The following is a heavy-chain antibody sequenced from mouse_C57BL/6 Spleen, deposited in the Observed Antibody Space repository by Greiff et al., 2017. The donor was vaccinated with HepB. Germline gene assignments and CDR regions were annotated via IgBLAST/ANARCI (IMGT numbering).Heavy chain of an antibody. J-gene: IGHJ3*01. D-gene: IGHD2-5*01. CDR1: GYTFTGYW. CDR2: MLPGSGST. Sequence: VQLQQSGAELMKPGASVKLSCKATGYTFTGYWIEWVKQRPGNGLEWIGEMLPGSGSTNYNEKFKGKATFTADTYSNTAYMQLSSLTTEDSAIYYSTRPPYSNYLAWFAYWGQGTMVTVSA. V-gene: IGHV1-9*01. CDR3: TRPPYSNYLAWFAY.